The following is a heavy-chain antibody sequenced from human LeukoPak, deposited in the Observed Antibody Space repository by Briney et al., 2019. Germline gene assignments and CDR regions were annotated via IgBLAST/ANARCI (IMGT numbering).Heavy chain of an antibody. CDR2: IRSKAFGGTP. CDR3: TRNTVTVHFDY. J-gene: IGHJ4*02. CDR1: GFTSDDYA. V-gene: IGHV3-49*03. D-gene: IGHD4-17*01. Sequence: HSGRSLRLSCSASGFTSDDYAVSWFRQAPGKGLEWVGFIRSKAFGGTPEYAASVRGRFTISRDDSKSIAYLQMNSLKTEDTAVYYCTRNTVTVHFDYWSQGTLVTVSS.